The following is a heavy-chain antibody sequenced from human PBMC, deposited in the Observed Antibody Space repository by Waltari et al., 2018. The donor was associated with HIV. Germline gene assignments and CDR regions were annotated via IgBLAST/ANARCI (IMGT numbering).Heavy chain of an antibody. D-gene: IGHD3-22*01. J-gene: IGHJ4*02. V-gene: IGHV3-21*01. CDR1: GFTLCGSS. CDR2: ISSSSSYI. Sequence: EVQLVESGGGLVKPGGSMRISCAASGFTLCGSSMNLVLPAPGKGLEWVSSISSSSSYIYYADSVKGRFTISRDNAKNSLYLQMNSLRAEDTAVYYCARDSGPYYYDSSGYASFDYWGQGTLVTVSS. CDR3: ARDSGPYYYDSSGYASFDY.